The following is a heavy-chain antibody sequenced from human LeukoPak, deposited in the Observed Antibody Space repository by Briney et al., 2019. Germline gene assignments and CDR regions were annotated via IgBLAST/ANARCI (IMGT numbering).Heavy chain of an antibody. CDR3: ATSPVKAPTGY. CDR1: GFTFSSYW. J-gene: IGHJ4*02. Sequence: GGSLRLSCAASGFTFSSYWISWVHQAPGKGLEWVANTNQAGSDKYYVDSVKGRFTISRDNAKNSLYLQMNSLRVEDTAVYYCATSPVKAPTGYWGQGTLVTVSS. V-gene: IGHV3-7*01. D-gene: IGHD4-17*01. CDR2: TNQAGSDK.